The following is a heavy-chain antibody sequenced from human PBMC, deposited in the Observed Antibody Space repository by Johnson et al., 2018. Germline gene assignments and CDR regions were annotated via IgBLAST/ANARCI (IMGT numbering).Heavy chain of an antibody. Sequence: QVQLVESGGGVVQPGRSLRLSCGVSGFIFSRYAMHWVRQAPGKGLEWVAVISYDGSNKYYTDSVKGRFTISRDNAENSLYLQMNSLRAEETALYYCAKDAVEMATTFQHWGQGTRVTVSS. J-gene: IGHJ1*01. CDR2: ISYDGSNK. CDR3: AKDAVEMATTFQH. CDR1: GFIFSRYA. V-gene: IGHV3-30-3*01. D-gene: IGHD5-24*01.